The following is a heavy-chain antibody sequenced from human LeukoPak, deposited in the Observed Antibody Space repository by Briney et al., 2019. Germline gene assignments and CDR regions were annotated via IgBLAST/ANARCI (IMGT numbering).Heavy chain of an antibody. J-gene: IGHJ3*01. D-gene: IGHD3-10*01. V-gene: IGHV3-53*01. CDR2: IRSGGST. CDR3: AREGSGRTAYNDGLDV. CDR1: GFTVSSSY. Sequence: GSLILSCAASGFTVSSSYMTWVRQAPGKGLEWVSVIRSGGSTVYADSVKGRFTISRDNSKNTLYLQLNSLRAEDTAVYYCAREGSGRTAYNDGLDVWGQGTMVTVSS.